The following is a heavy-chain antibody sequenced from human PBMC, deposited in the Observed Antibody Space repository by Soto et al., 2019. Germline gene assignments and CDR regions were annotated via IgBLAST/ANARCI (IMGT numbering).Heavy chain of an antibody. CDR3: ARDFPYYDSSGYDY. CDR2: IIPIFGTA. D-gene: IGHD3-22*01. Sequence: QVQLVQSGAEVKKPGSSVKVSCKASGGTFSSYAISWVRQAPGQGLEWMGGIIPIFGTANYAQKFQGRVTXXAXEXXSTAYMELSSLRSEDTAVYYCARDFPYYDSSGYDYWGQGTLVTVSS. CDR1: GGTFSSYA. J-gene: IGHJ4*02. V-gene: IGHV1-69*12.